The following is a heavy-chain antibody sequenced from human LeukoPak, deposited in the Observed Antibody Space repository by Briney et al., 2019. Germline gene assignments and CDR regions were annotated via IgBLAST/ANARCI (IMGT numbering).Heavy chain of an antibody. CDR2: ISGSGGST. CDR1: GFTFSSYA. CDR3: ARSRIDYYYYGMDV. V-gene: IGHV3-23*01. J-gene: IGHJ6*02. Sequence: PGGSLRLSCAASGFTFSSYAMSWVRQAPGKGLEWVSAISGSGGSTYYADSVKGRFTISRDNSKNTLYLQMNSLRAEDTAVYYCARSRIDYYYYGMDVWGQGTTVTVSS.